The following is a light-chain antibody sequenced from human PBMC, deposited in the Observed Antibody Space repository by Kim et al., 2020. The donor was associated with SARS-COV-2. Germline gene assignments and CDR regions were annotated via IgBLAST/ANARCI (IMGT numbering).Light chain of an antibody. CDR1: QSVSSK. J-gene: IGKJ1*01. Sequence: GGRATLSCRASQSVSSKVAWYQQKPGQAPRLLIYGASTRATGIPARFTGSGSGTEFTLTISSLQSEDFGVYYCQQYKNWRTFGQGTKVDIK. CDR2: GAS. V-gene: IGKV3-15*01. CDR3: QQYKNWRT.